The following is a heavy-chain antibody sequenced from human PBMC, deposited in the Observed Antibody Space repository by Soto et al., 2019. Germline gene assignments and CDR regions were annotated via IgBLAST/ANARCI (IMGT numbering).Heavy chain of an antibody. D-gene: IGHD3-22*01. Sequence: PGGSLRLSYEGSGFTFSAYAMQWVRQSPDKGLEWVAVISHDGTGPSHADSVKGRFTISRDNSKNTLYLQMNSLRTEDSAIYYCARSYYDGRGLFDPCGQGSLVTVSS. CDR2: ISHDGTGP. CDR1: GFTFSAYA. CDR3: ARSYYDGRGLFDP. V-gene: IGHV3-30-3*01. J-gene: IGHJ5*02.